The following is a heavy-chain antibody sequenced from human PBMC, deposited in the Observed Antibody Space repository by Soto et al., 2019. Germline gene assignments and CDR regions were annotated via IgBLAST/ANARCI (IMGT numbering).Heavy chain of an antibody. J-gene: IGHJ6*02. V-gene: IGHV4-30-2*01. CDR2: IYHSGST. D-gene: IGHD3-22*01. Sequence: SETLSLTCAVSGGSISSGGYSWSWIRQPPGKGLEWIGYIYHSGSTYYNPSLKSRVTISVDRSKNQFSLKLSSVTAADTAVYYCASTTKYYYDSSAYYNGWYYYYGMDVWGQGTTLNVSS. CDR1: GGSISSGGYS. CDR3: ASTTKYYYDSSAYYNGWYYYYGMDV.